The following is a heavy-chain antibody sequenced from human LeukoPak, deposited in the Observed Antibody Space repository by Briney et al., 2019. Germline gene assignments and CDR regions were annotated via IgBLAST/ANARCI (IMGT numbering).Heavy chain of an antibody. CDR2: INPNSGGT. V-gene: IGHV1-2*04. CDR3: ARADDILTGHFDY. J-gene: IGHJ4*02. Sequence: GASVKVSCKASGYTFTGYYMHWVRQAPGRGLEWMGWINPNSGGTNYAQKFQGWVTMTRDTSISTAYMELSRLRSDDTAVYYCARADDILTGHFDYWGQGTLVTVSS. D-gene: IGHD3-9*01. CDR1: GYTFTGYY.